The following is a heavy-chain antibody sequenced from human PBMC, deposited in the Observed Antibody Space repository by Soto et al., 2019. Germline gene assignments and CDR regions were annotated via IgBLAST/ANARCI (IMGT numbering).Heavy chain of an antibody. CDR1: GGSISSYY. V-gene: IGHV4-59*01. CDR3: ARVWGGAFDI. Sequence: QVQLQESGPGLVKPSETLSLTCTVSGGSISSYYWSWIRQPPGKVLEWIGYIYYSGSTHYNPSLKSRVNISVDTSKNQFSLKLSSVTAADTAVYYCARVWGGAFDIWGQGTMVTVSS. J-gene: IGHJ3*02. CDR2: IYYSGST. D-gene: IGHD3-10*01.